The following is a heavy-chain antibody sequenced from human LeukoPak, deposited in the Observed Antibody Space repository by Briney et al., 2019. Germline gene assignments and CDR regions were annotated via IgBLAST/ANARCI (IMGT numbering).Heavy chain of an antibody. CDR3: ARRSAGYDY. CDR2: LSSNGYNT. D-gene: IGHD3-22*01. Sequence: GGSLRLSCAASGFSVSTSTMHWVRQAPGKGLECVSALSSNGYNTYYANSVRDRFTISRDSSKNTLYLQMDSLRPEDMAVYYCARRSAGYDYWGQGTLVTASS. V-gene: IGHV3-64*01. CDR1: GFSVSTST. J-gene: IGHJ4*02.